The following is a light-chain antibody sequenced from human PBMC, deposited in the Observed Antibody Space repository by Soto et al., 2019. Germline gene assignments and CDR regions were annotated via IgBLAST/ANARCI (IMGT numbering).Light chain of an antibody. CDR3: GTWDSSLGASSYV. Sequence: QSVLTQPPSVSAAPGQKVTISCSGSSSNIGSDYVSWYQQLPGAAPKLLIYDNNERPSGIPDRFSGSKSGTSATLGITGLQTGDEADYYCGTWDSSLGASSYVFATGTKVTVL. V-gene: IGLV1-51*01. CDR2: DNN. J-gene: IGLJ1*01. CDR1: SSNIGSDY.